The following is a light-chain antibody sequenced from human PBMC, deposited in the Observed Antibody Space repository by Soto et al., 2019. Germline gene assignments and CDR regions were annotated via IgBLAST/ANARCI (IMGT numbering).Light chain of an antibody. Sequence: EIVLTQSPATLSLSPGERATLSCRASQSVSSYLAWYQQKPDQAPRLLIYDASNRATGIPARFSGSGSGTDFTLTISSLEPEDFAVYYCQQRSNWPLFGPGTKVDIK. J-gene: IGKJ3*01. V-gene: IGKV3-11*01. CDR3: QQRSNWPL. CDR1: QSVSSY. CDR2: DAS.